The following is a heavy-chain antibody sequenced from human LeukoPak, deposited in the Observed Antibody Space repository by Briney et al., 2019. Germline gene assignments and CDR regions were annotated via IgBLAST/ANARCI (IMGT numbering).Heavy chain of an antibody. J-gene: IGHJ5*02. CDR1: GGSFSGYY. D-gene: IGHD3-10*01. CDR3: ARAWATGVRGSLNWFDP. Sequence: SESLSLTCAVYGGSFSGYYWSWIRQPPGQGLEWIGEINHSGSTNYNPSLKSRVTISVDTSTNHFALMLSSVTAADTAVYYCARAWATGVRGSLNWFDPWGQRTVVTVSS. CDR2: INHSGST. V-gene: IGHV4-34*01.